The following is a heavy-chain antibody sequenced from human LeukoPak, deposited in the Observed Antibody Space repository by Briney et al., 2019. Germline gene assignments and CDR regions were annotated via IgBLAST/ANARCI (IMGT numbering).Heavy chain of an antibody. J-gene: IGHJ4*02. CDR1: GFTFSSYE. CDR3: AKDPCRMARLITFGGGRPYYFDY. V-gene: IGHV3-48*03. D-gene: IGHD3-16*01. CDR2: ISSSGSTI. Sequence: GGSLRLSCAASGFTFSSYEMNWVRQAPGKGLEWVSYISSSGSTIYYADSVKGRFTISRDNAKNTLYLQMNSLRAEDTAVYYCAKDPCRMARLITFGGGRPYYFDYWGQGTLVTVSS.